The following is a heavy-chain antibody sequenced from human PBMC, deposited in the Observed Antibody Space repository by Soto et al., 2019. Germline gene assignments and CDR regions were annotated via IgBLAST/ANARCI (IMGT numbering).Heavy chain of an antibody. CDR3: AKERRYCSGGSCYFHFDY. V-gene: IGHV3-30-3*01. Sequence: PGGSLRLSCAASRFTFTTYAMNWVRQAPGKGLEWVALMSSDGTNEHYADSVRGRFTVSRDNSRNTLYLQMNSLRAEDTAVYYCAKERRYCSGGSCYFHFDYWGQGTLVTVSS. J-gene: IGHJ4*02. D-gene: IGHD2-15*01. CDR1: RFTFTTYA. CDR2: MSSDGTNE.